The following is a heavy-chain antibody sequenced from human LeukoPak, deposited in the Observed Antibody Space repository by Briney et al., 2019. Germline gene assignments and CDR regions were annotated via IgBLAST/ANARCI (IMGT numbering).Heavy chain of an antibody. CDR3: ARLVVIRGLGY. CDR1: GFSLSTSGVG. CDR2: IYWDDGK. Sequence: SGPTLVKPTQTLTLTCTFSGFSLSTSGVGVGWIRQPPGKALEWLALIYWDDGKRYSPSLKSRLTITKDTSKNQVVLVMTNMDPVDTATYYCARLVVIRGLGYWGQGTLVTVSS. V-gene: IGHV2-5*02. J-gene: IGHJ4*02. D-gene: IGHD3-22*01.